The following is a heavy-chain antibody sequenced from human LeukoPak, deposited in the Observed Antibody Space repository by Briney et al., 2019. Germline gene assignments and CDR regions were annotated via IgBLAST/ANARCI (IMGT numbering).Heavy chain of an antibody. CDR3: ARSASYYYDSSGYWDY. V-gene: IGHV4-59*01. D-gene: IGHD3-22*01. J-gene: IGHJ4*02. CDR2: IYYSGST. CDR1: GGSISSYY. Sequence: SETLSLTCTVSGGSISSYYWSWIRQPPGKGLEWIGYIYYSGSTNYNPPLKSRVTISVDTSKKQFSLTLSSVTAADTAVYYCARSASYYYDSSGYWDYWGQGTLVTVSS.